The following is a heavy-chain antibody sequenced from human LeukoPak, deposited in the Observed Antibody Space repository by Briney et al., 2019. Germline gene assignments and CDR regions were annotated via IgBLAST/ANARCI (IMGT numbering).Heavy chain of an antibody. D-gene: IGHD3-16*01. Sequence: SETLSLTCTVFGGSISSGGYYWSWIRQHPGKGLEWIGYIYYSGSTYYNPSLMSRVTMSVDTSKNQFSLKLSSVTAADTAVYYCARDLPGGDGIDVWGQGTTVTVSS. V-gene: IGHV4-31*03. CDR3: ARDLPGGDGIDV. J-gene: IGHJ6*02. CDR2: IYYSGST. CDR1: GGSISSGGYY.